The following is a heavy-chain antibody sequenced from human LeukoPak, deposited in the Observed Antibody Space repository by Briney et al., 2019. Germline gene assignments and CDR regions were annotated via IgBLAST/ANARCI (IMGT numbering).Heavy chain of an antibody. Sequence: GGSLRLSCAVSGFTFSNFWMSWVRQAPGRGLEWVANIHPEGNEKYHVESVKGRFTISRDNAKNLLFLQMNGLRVEDTTVYYCARGDDFSGDHWGQGTLVTVSS. CDR3: ARGDDFSGDH. CDR1: GFTFSNFW. J-gene: IGHJ4*02. D-gene: IGHD1-1*01. CDR2: IHPEGNEK. V-gene: IGHV3-7*04.